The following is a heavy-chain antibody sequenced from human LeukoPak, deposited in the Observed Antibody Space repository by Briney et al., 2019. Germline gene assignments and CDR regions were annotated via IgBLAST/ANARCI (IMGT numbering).Heavy chain of an antibody. D-gene: IGHD1-26*01. CDR2: ISWNSGSI. Sequence: GGSLRLSCAASGFTFSNAWMSWVRQAPGKGLEWVSGISWNSGSIGYADSVKGRFTISRDNAKNSLYLQMNSLRAEDMALYYCARFMGATDYWGQGTLVTVSS. CDR3: ARFMGATDY. CDR1: GFTFSNAW. V-gene: IGHV3-9*03. J-gene: IGHJ4*02.